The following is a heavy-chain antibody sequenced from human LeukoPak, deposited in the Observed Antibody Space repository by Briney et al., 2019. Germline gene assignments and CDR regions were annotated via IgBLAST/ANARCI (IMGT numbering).Heavy chain of an antibody. CDR2: VNTVSSYI. Sequence: GGSLRLSCAASGFTFSDYSMNWVRQAPGEGLEWVASVNTVSSYIYYADSMRGRFTISRDNAKNSLFLQTNSLRAEDTAVYYCARLRRNSDRSDFFYYYDHWGQGTLVTVSS. CDR1: GFTFSDYS. J-gene: IGHJ4*02. D-gene: IGHD3-22*01. CDR3: ARLRRNSDRSDFFYYYDH. V-gene: IGHV3-21*01.